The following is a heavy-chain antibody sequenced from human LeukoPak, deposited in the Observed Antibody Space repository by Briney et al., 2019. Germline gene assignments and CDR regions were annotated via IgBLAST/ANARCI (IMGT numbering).Heavy chain of an antibody. Sequence: PSETLSLTCAVSGGSISSSNWWSWVRQPPGKGLEWIGEIYHSGSTNYNPSLKSRVTILVDKSKNQFSLKLSSVTAADTAVYYCARAGYSSGWSYYYYGMDVWGQGTTVTVSS. J-gene: IGHJ6*02. CDR2: IYHSGST. V-gene: IGHV4-4*02. D-gene: IGHD6-13*01. CDR3: ARAGYSSGWSYYYYGMDV. CDR1: GGSISSSNW.